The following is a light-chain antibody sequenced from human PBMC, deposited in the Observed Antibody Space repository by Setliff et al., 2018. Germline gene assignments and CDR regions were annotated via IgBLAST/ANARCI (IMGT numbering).Light chain of an antibody. CDR3: CSYTGFSEV. V-gene: IGLV2-11*01. CDR1: SSDVGAYNY. CDR2: DVR. J-gene: IGLJ1*01. Sequence: QSVLTQPRSVSGYPGRSVTISCTGTSSDVGAYNYVSWYQQHPGKVPKLMIYDVRKRPSGVPDRFSGSKSGNTASLTISGLQAEDEADYYCCSYTGFSEVFGSGTKVTVL.